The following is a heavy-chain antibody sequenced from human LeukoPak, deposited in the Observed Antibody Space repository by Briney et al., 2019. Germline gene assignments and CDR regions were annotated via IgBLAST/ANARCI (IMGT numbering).Heavy chain of an antibody. J-gene: IGHJ4*02. CDR3: ARGRNGSGSSDY. CDR2: INHSGST. V-gene: IGHV4-34*01. D-gene: IGHD3-10*01. Sequence: SETLSLTCAVYGGSFSGYYWSWIRQPPGKGLEWIGEINHSGSTNYNPSLKSRVTISVDTSKNQCSLKLSSVTAADTAVYYCARGRNGSGSSDYWGQGTLVTVSS. CDR1: GGSFSGYY.